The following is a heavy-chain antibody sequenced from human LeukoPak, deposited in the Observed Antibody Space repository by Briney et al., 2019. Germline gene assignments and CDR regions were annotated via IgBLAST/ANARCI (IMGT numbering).Heavy chain of an antibody. V-gene: IGHV1-69*04. D-gene: IGHD3-3*01. CDR2: IIPILGIA. CDR1: GGTFSSYA. Sequence: SVKVSCKASGGTFSSYAISWVRQAPGQGLEWMGRIIPILGIANYAQKFQGRVTITADKSTSTAYMELSSLRSEDTAVYYCAREGSYDFWSGYTPPFDYWGQGTLVTVSS. CDR3: AREGSYDFWSGYTPPFDY. J-gene: IGHJ4*02.